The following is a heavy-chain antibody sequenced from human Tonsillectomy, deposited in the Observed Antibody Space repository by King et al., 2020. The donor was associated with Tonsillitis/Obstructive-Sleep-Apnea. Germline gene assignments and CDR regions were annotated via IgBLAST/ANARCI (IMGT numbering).Heavy chain of an antibody. CDR3: AREELGHHWYFDL. CDR1: GDSVSNNNAA. J-gene: IGHJ2*01. D-gene: IGHD3-10*01. Sequence: VQLQQSGPGLVKPSQTLSLTCAISGDSVSNNNAAWHWIRQSPSRGLEWLGRTYYRSKWFNDYAVSVKSRITINSDTSKNQSSLQLNSVTPEDTAVYYCAREELGHHWYFDLWGRGTLVIVSS. V-gene: IGHV6-1*01. CDR2: TYYRSKWFN.